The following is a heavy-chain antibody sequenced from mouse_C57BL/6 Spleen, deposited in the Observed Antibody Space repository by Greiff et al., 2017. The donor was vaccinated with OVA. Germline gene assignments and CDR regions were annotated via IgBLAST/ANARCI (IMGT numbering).Heavy chain of an antibody. V-gene: IGHV14-4*01. D-gene: IGHD2-10*02. CDR2: IDPENGDT. J-gene: IGHJ3*01. Sequence: EVQLQESGAELVRPGASVKLSCTASGFNIKDDYMHWVKQRPEQGLEWIGWIDPENGDTEYASKFQGKATITADTSSNTAYLQLSSLTSEDTAVYYCTTVYETPYWGQGTLVTVSA. CDR3: TTVYETPY. CDR1: GFNIKDDY.